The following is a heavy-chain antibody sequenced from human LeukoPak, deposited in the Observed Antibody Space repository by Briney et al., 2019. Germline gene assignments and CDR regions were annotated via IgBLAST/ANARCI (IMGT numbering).Heavy chain of an antibody. J-gene: IGHJ6*02. CDR1: GFTFSSYS. CDR3: ARDGGGYSYPYYYYYGMDV. V-gene: IGHV3-21*01. CDR2: ISSSSSYI. D-gene: IGHD5-18*01. Sequence: GGSLRLSCAASGFTFSSYSVNWVRQAPGKGLEWVSSISSSSSYIYYADSVKGRFTISRDNAKNSLYLQMNSLRAEDTAVYYCARDGGGYSYPYYYYYGMDVWGQGTTVTVSS.